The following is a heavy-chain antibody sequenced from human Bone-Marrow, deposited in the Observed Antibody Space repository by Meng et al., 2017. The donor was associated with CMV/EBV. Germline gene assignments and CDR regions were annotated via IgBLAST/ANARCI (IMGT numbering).Heavy chain of an antibody. CDR2: IIPIFATA. J-gene: IGHJ6*02. Sequence: SVKVSCKASGGTFNIYTMNWVRQAPGQGLEWMGGIIPIFATAKYAQKFQGRVTIITDESTSTAYMELSSLRSEDTAVYYCARGAGENTYYYDSSGSTYYYYYGMNVWGQGTTVTVSS. D-gene: IGHD3-22*01. CDR1: GGTFNIYT. V-gene: IGHV1-69*05. CDR3: ARGAGENTYYYDSSGSTYYYYYGMNV.